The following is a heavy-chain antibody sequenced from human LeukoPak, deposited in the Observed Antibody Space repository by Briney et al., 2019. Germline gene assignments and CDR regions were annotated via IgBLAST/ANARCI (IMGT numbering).Heavy chain of an antibody. D-gene: IGHD3-9*01. CDR3: ARTAIFSPFSFDY. CDR2: INPDSGGT. CDR1: GYXFTGYY. J-gene: IGHJ4*02. Sequence: ASVKVSCKSSGYXFTGYYIHWVRQAPGQGLEWMGWINPDSGGTNYAQKFQGRVTMTRDTSISTAYMELSRLRSDDTAVYYCARTAIFSPFSFDYWGQGTLVTVSS. V-gene: IGHV1-2*02.